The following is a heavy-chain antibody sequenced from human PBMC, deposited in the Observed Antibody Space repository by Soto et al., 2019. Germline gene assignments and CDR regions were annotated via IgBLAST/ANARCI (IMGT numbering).Heavy chain of an antibody. CDR2: ISGTGVNT. Sequence: EEQLLESGGGLVQPGGSLRLSCEASGFIFSSYAITWVRQAPGKGLEWVSTISGTGVNTYYADSVKGRFTVSRDNSKNTVWLQMNSLRAADSSVYYCAKDSVHNLYRTSSLEDCFCPWGQGTLVTVSS. J-gene: IGHJ5*02. D-gene: IGHD6-6*01. CDR1: GFIFSSYA. CDR3: AKDSVHNLYRTSSLEDCFCP. V-gene: IGHV3-23*01.